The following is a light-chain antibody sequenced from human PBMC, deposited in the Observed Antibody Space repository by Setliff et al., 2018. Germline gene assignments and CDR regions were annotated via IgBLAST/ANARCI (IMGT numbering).Light chain of an antibody. V-gene: IGLV2-14*03. J-gene: IGLJ2*01. CDR2: EVS. CDR3: LSYTSKTTHAL. CDR1: NSDVGGYNY. Sequence: QSALTQPAAVSGSPGQSITISCAGTNSDVGGYNYVSWYQQHPGKAPKLMIYEVSKRPSGVSDRFSGSKSGNTASLTISGLQAEDEADYYCLSYTSKTTHALFGGGTKVTVL.